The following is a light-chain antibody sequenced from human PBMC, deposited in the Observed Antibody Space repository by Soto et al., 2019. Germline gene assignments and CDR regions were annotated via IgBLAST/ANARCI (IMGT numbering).Light chain of an antibody. Sequence: EIVLTQYPGTLPLSPGERDTLSCRASQSVTTQLAWYQQKPGQAPRLIIHGASSRATGVPDRITGSGSGTDFTLSISRLEPEDFAVYYCQQYGGSTRTFGQGTKVDIK. CDR2: GAS. V-gene: IGKV3-20*01. CDR3: QQYGGSTRT. CDR1: QSVTTQ. J-gene: IGKJ1*01.